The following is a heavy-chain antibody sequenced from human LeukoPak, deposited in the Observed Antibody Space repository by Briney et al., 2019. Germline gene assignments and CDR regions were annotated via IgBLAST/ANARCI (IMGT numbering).Heavy chain of an antibody. J-gene: IGHJ3*02. Sequence: PGGSLRLSCAVSGFAFSNVWMSWVRQVPGKGLEWVGRIKSKIDGGTTDYAAPVKGRFSISRDNSKNTLYLQMNSLRAEDTAVYYCAREHYYDSTIWGQGTMVTVSS. CDR3: AREHYYDSTI. D-gene: IGHD3-22*01. CDR2: IKSKIDGGTT. CDR1: GFAFSNVW. V-gene: IGHV3-15*01.